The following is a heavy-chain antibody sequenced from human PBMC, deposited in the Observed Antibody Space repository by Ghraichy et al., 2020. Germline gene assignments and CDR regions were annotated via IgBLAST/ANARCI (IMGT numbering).Heavy chain of an antibody. D-gene: IGHD1-14*01. CDR1: GFTFSNYY. Sequence: GALRLSCVVSGFTFSNYYMSWVRQAPGKGLEWVASIKEDGSDKKNVDSVKGRFTISRDNAKNSVYLQMSSLRAEDTAIYYCARAKYKAFDFWGQGTMVTVSS. CDR3: ARAKYKAFDF. V-gene: IGHV3-7*01. CDR2: IKEDGSDK. J-gene: IGHJ3*01.